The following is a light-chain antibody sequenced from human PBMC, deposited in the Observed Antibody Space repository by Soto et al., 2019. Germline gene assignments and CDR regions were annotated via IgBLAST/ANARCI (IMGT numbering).Light chain of an antibody. CDR2: DAS. CDR3: QHRSNSPPTWT. V-gene: IGKV3-11*01. J-gene: IGKJ1*01. CDR1: QSIGTY. Sequence: EILLTQSPATLSLSPGDRATLSCRASQSIGTYLAWYQQKPGQAPRLLIYDASNRATGIPARFSGSGSGTDCTLTISSLEPEDFAVYFCQHRSNSPPTWTFGQGTKVEIK.